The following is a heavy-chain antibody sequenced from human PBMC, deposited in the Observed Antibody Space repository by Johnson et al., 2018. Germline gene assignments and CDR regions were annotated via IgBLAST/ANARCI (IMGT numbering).Heavy chain of an antibody. CDR1: GGSISSYY. D-gene: IGHD3-10*01. Sequence: QVQLQESGPGLVKPSETLSLTCTVSGGSISSYYWSWIRQPPGKGLEWIGYIYYSGSTNYNPSLKSRVTISVATSKNQFSLKLSSVTAADTAVYYWARDGHYYGSGSAFDIWGQGTMVTVSS. CDR3: ARDGHYYGSGSAFDI. CDR2: IYYSGST. J-gene: IGHJ3*02. V-gene: IGHV4-59*01.